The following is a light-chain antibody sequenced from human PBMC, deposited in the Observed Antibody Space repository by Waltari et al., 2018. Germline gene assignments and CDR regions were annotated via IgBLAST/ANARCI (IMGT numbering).Light chain of an antibody. J-gene: IGLJ3*02. CDR1: NLENKY. Sequence: SYELTQPSSVSVSPGQTASITCSGDNLENKYVSWYQQRPGQSPVLVIYQDAKRPSVIPERFSGSNSGNTATLTISGTQAMDEADYYCQAWDSSTPWVFSGGTKVTVL. CDR2: QDA. V-gene: IGLV3-1*01. CDR3: QAWDSSTPWV.